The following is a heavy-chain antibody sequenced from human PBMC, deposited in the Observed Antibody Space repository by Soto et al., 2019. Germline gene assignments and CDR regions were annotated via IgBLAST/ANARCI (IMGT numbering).Heavy chain of an antibody. CDR2: TWYDGTNK. CDR3: ARPQGDYGDYLRAFDI. V-gene: IGHV3-33*01. Sequence: QVQLVESGGGVVLPGGSLRISCAASGFPFSVYGMHWVRQAPGKGLEWVAVTWYDGTNKYYAESVKGRFIIFRDNSKNTLYLQMNSLRAEDTAVYHCARPQGDYGDYLRAFDIWGPGTTVTVSS. D-gene: IGHD4-17*01. CDR1: GFPFSVYG. J-gene: IGHJ3*02.